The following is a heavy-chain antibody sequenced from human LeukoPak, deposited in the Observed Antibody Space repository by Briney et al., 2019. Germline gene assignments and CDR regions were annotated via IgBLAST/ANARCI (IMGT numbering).Heavy chain of an antibody. CDR2: ISWNSGSI. Sequence: GGSLRLSCAASGFTFDDYAMHWVRQAPGKGLEWASGISWNSGSIGYADSVKGRFTISRDNAKNSLYLQMNSLRAEDTALYYCAKCDNYDILTGHFDYWGQGTLVTVSS. CDR3: AKCDNYDILTGHFDY. J-gene: IGHJ4*02. D-gene: IGHD3-9*01. V-gene: IGHV3-9*01. CDR1: GFTFDDYA.